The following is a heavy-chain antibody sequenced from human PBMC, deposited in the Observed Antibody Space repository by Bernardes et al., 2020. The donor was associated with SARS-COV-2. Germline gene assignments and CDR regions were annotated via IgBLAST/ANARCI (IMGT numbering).Heavy chain of an antibody. Sequence: ASVKVSCKASGYTFTGYYMHWVRQAPGQELEWMGWINPNSGGTNYAQKFQGRVTMTRDTSISTAYMELSRLRSDDTAVYYCARDPEGYCSSTSCYGMVYWGQGTLVTVSS. D-gene: IGHD2-2*01. CDR1: GYTFTGYY. CDR3: ARDPEGYCSSTSCYGMVY. V-gene: IGHV1-2*02. CDR2: INPNSGGT. J-gene: IGHJ4*02.